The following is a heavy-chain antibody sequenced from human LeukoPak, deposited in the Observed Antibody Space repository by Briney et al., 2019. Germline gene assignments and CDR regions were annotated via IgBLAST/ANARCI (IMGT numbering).Heavy chain of an antibody. CDR3: AKKTPGIHPFDS. CDR2: VGTDSDT. Sequence: GGSLRLSCAASGFTFRTSAFSWVRQSPGRGLEWVSTVGTDSDTYYADSVKGRFTISRDNSKNTVNLQMTGLRADGTAVYYCAKKTPGIHPFDSWGQGTLVTVSP. CDR1: GFTFRTSA. J-gene: IGHJ4*02. V-gene: IGHV3-23*01. D-gene: IGHD6-13*01.